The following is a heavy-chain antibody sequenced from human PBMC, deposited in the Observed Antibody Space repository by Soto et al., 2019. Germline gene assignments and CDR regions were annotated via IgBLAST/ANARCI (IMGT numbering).Heavy chain of an antibody. CDR3: ARVFGDYAYNDY. J-gene: IGHJ4*02. CDR2: IYYSGST. CDR1: GGSISSYY. Sequence: QVQLQESGPGLVKPSETLSLTCTVSGGSISSYYWSWIRQPPGKGLEWIGYIYYSGSTNYNPSLKSRVTISVDTAMTQVSLRLSSVIAADTAVYCCARVFGDYAYNDYWGQGTLVTVSA. D-gene: IGHD3-10*01. V-gene: IGHV4-59*01.